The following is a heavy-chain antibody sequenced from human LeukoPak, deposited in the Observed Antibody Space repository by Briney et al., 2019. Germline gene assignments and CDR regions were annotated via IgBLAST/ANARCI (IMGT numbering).Heavy chain of an antibody. V-gene: IGHV3-23*01. J-gene: IGHJ4*02. CDR1: GFTFSSYA. CDR3: AKALNELRFLEWLSN. D-gene: IGHD3-3*01. CDR2: VSGSGGNT. Sequence: PGRSLRLSCVASGFTFSSYAMSWVRQAPGKGLEWVSAVSGSGGNTYYADYYADSVKGRFTISRDNSKNTLYLQMNSLRGEDTAVYYCAKALNELRFLEWLSNWGQGTLVTVSS.